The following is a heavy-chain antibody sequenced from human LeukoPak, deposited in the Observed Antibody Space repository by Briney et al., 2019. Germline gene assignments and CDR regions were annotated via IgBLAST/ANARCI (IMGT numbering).Heavy chain of an antibody. Sequence: SETLSLTCTVSGGSISSYYCSWIRQPPGKGLEWIGYICYSGSTNYNPSLKSRVTISVDTSKNQFSLKLSSVTAADTAVYYCARLYSNYGYYFDHWGQGTLVTVSS. V-gene: IGHV4-59*08. CDR1: GGSISSYY. CDR3: ARLYSNYGYYFDH. CDR2: ICYSGST. J-gene: IGHJ4*02. D-gene: IGHD4-11*01.